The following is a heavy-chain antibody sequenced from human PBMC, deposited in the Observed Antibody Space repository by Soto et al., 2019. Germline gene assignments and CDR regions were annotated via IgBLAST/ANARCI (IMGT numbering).Heavy chain of an antibody. J-gene: IGHJ4*02. D-gene: IGHD1-1*01. CDR3: ARENNSPPYYFDY. V-gene: IGHV4-59*01. CDR2: AYYSGST. CDR1: GGSISHYY. Sequence: SETLSLTCSVSGGSISHYYWSWIRQSPGKGLGWIGYAYYSGSTDYNPSLKSRVTMAVXXXXXXVXLXLXXVTTAXTAVYDCARENNSPPYYFDYWGQGTLVTVSS.